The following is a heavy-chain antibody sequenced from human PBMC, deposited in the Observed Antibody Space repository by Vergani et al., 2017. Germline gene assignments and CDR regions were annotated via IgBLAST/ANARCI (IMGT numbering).Heavy chain of an antibody. CDR1: GGSFSGYY. J-gene: IGHJ4*02. D-gene: IGHD1-26*01. CDR2: IYYSGST. CDR3: ALRCGSYSGDY. Sequence: QVQLQQWGAGLLKPSETLSLTCAVYGGSFSGYYWSWIRQPPGKGLGWIGSIYYSGSTYYNPSLKSRVTISVDTSKNQFSLKLSSVTAADTAVYYCALRCGSYSGDYWGQGTLVTVSS. V-gene: IGHV4-34*01.